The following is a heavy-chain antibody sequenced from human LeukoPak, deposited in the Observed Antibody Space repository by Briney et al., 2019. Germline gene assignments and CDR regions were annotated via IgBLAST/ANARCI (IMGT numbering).Heavy chain of an antibody. CDR3: ARDGYRLSGYFYYMDV. V-gene: IGHV1-18*01. Sequence: GASVKVSCKASGYTFTSNGITWVRQAPGQGLEWMGWISAYNGNTNYAQKLQGRVTMTTDTSTSTAYMELRSLRSDDTAVYYCARDGYRLSGYFYYMDVWGKGTTVTVSS. CDR1: GYTFTSNG. D-gene: IGHD5-18*01. CDR2: ISAYNGNT. J-gene: IGHJ6*03.